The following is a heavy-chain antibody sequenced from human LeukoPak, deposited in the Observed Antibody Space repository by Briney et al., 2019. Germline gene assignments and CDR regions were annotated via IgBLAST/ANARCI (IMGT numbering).Heavy chain of an antibody. D-gene: IGHD2-2*01. Sequence: GGSLRLSCAASGFTFSSYGMHWVRQAPGKGLEWVAFIRYDGSNKYYADSVKGRFTISRDNSKNTLYLQMNSLRAEDTAVYYCAKDLNRYQLLYYFDYWGQGTLVTLSS. CDR3: AKDLNRYQLLYYFDY. CDR2: IRYDGSNK. CDR1: GFTFSSYG. J-gene: IGHJ4*02. V-gene: IGHV3-30*02.